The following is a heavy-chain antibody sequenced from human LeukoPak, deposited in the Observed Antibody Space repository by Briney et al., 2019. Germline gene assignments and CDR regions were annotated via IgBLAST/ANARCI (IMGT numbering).Heavy chain of an antibody. Sequence: SETLSLTCTVSGASISSYYWSWIRQPAGKGLEWIGRIYTTDNTNYNPSLKSRVTISVDTSKNQFSLKLTSVTAADTAVYYCARSKWIQYFDYWGQGTLVAVSS. CDR1: GASISSYY. D-gene: IGHD5-18*01. V-gene: IGHV4-4*07. CDR3: ARSKWIQYFDY. CDR2: IYTTDNT. J-gene: IGHJ4*02.